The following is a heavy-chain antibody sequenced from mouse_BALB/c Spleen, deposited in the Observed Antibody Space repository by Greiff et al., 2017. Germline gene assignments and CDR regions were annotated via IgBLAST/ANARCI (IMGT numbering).Heavy chain of an antibody. Sequence: EVQRVESGGGLVKPGGSLKLSCAASGFAFSSYDMSWVRQTPEKRLEWVAYISSGGGSTYYPDTVKGRFTISRDNAKNTLYLQMSSLKSEDTAMYYCARQGGLPAYFDYWGQGTTLTVSS. CDR1: GFAFSSYD. J-gene: IGHJ2*01. CDR2: ISSGGGST. CDR3: ARQGGLPAYFDY. D-gene: IGHD2-2*01. V-gene: IGHV5-12-1*01.